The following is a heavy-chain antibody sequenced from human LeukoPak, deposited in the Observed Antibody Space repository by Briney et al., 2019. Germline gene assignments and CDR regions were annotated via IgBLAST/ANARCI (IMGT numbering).Heavy chain of an antibody. CDR1: GFTFSSYA. Sequence: PGRSLRLSCAASGFTFSSYAMHWVRQAPGKGLEWVAVISYDGSNKYYADSVKGRFTISRDNSKNTLYLQMNSLRAEDTAVYYCARGTPDYWGQGTLVTVSS. CDR2: ISYDGSNK. V-gene: IGHV3-30-3*01. J-gene: IGHJ4*02. D-gene: IGHD4-23*01. CDR3: ARGTPDY.